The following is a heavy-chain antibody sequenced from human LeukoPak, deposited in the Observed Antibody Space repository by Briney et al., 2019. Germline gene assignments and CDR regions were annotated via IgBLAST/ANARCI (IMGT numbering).Heavy chain of an antibody. CDR1: GFIFSNYD. CDR3: VKFLVPDPTDLDIFDS. CDR2: INVVGDST. J-gene: IGHJ4*02. D-gene: IGHD3-9*01. V-gene: IGHV3-23*01. Sequence: PGGSLRLSCAASGFIFSNYDMGWVRQAPGKGLDWVSSINVVGDSTSYADSVKGRFTISRDTSKNTLYLQMNSLTTEDTAVYSCVKFLVPDPTDLDIFDSWGQGTLVTVSS.